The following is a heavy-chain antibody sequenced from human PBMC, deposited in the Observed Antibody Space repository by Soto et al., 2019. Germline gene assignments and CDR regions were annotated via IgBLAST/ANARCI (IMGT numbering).Heavy chain of an antibody. D-gene: IGHD3-10*01. J-gene: IGHJ6*02. CDR1: GYTFTSYG. Sequence: QVQLVQSGAEVKKAGASVKVSCKASGYTFTSYGISWVRQAPGQVLEWMGWISAYNGNTNYAQKLQGRVTMTTDTSTSTAYRELRSLRSDDTAVYYCSRMGKVRGVIRGYYDGMDVWGQGTTVTVSS. CDR2: ISAYNGNT. V-gene: IGHV1-18*01. CDR3: SRMGKVRGVIRGYYDGMDV.